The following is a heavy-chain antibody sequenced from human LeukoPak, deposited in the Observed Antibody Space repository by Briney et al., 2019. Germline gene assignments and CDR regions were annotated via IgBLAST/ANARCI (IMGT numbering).Heavy chain of an antibody. Sequence: GGSVKVSCTISGYSLSDLSIHWVREAPGEGLEWMGGFDSENNKVVYSQKFQGRVTMTEDTSADTAYMELTSLRSDDTAVYFCATGRVYRSSGRTWGFFDYWGQGTLDIVSP. D-gene: IGHD6-19*01. CDR1: GYSLSDLS. CDR3: ATGRVYRSSGRTWGFFDY. V-gene: IGHV1-24*01. J-gene: IGHJ4*02. CDR2: FDSENNKV.